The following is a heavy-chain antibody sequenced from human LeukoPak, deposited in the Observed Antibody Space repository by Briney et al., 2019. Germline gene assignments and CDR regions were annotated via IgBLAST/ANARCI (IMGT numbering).Heavy chain of an antibody. D-gene: IGHD3-10*01. CDR3: TGNYYGSGSYADFDY. CDR2: IRSTANGYAT. CDR1: GFTFSGSA. V-gene: IGHV3-73*01. Sequence: GGSLRLSCAASGFTFSGSALHWVRQASGKGLEWVGRIRSTANGYATAYAASAKGRFTISRDDSKNTAYLQMDSLKTEDTAVYYCTGNYYGSGSYADFDYWGQGTLVTVSS. J-gene: IGHJ4*02.